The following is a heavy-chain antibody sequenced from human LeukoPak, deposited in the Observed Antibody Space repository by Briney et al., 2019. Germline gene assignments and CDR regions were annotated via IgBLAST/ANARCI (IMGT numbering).Heavy chain of an antibody. J-gene: IGHJ5*02. CDR1: GFTFSSYG. D-gene: IGHD2-2*01. Sequence: GRSLRLSCAASGFTFSSYGMHWVRQAPGRGLEWVAVIWYDGSNKYYADSVKGRFTISRDNSKNTLYLQMNSLRAEDTAVYYCAGDGCSSTSCYFGWFDPWGQGTLVTVSS. V-gene: IGHV3-33*01. CDR3: AGDGCSSTSCYFGWFDP. CDR2: IWYDGSNK.